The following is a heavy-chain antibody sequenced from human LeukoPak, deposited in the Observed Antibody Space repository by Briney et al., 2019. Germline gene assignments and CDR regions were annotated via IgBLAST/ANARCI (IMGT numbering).Heavy chain of an antibody. V-gene: IGHV3-23*01. D-gene: IGHD3-16*01. CDR2: LSGSGGST. CDR3: AKDGGQGADY. Sequence: GGSLRLSCAASGFTFSSYAMSWVRQAPGKGLEWLSTLSGSGGSTYYADSVKGRFTISRDNSENTLYLQMNSLRAEDMAVYYCAKDGGQGADYWGQGTLVSVSS. J-gene: IGHJ4*02. CDR1: GFTFSSYA.